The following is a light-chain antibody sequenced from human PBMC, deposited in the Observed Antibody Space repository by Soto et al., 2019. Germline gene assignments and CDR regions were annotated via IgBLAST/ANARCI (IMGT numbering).Light chain of an antibody. Sequence: IQMTQSPSSLSASVGDRVTITCQASQDISNFLNWYQQKPGKAPKLLIYDASNLETGVPSRFSGGGSVTDFTFTISSLQPEDIATYYCQQYDNLRVTFVPGTKVDIK. V-gene: IGKV1-33*01. J-gene: IGKJ3*01. CDR2: DAS. CDR3: QQYDNLRVT. CDR1: QDISNF.